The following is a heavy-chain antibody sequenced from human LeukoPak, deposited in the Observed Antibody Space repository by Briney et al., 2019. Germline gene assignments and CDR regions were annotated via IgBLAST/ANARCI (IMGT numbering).Heavy chain of an antibody. V-gene: IGHV4-59*01. D-gene: IGHD1-7*01. J-gene: IGHJ6*02. CDR2: VHHTESA. CDR1: GISLNIYY. CDR3: ARDSWDYIAMDV. Sequence: PSETLSLTCTVSGISLNIYYWSWVRQPPGKGLEWIGYVHHTESADYNPSLKSRVTISLDMSKSQFSLMPTSATAADTAVYYCARDSWDYIAMDVWGPGTTVTVSS.